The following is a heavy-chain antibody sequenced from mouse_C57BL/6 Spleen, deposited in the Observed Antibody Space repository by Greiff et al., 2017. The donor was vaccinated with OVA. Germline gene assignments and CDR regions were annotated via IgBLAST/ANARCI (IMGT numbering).Heavy chain of an antibody. V-gene: IGHV1-69*01. D-gene: IGHD2-3*01. Sequence: QVQLQQPGAELVMPGASVKLSCKASGYTFTSYWMHWVKQRPGQGLEWIGEIDPSDSYTNYNQKFKGKSTLTVDKSSSTAYMQLSSLTSEDSAVYYCARYDHGYFDVWGTGTTVTVSS. CDR1: GYTFTSYW. J-gene: IGHJ1*03. CDR3: ARYDHGYFDV. CDR2: IDPSDSYT.